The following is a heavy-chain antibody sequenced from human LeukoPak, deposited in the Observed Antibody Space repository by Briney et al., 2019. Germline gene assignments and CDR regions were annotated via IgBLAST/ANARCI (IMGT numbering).Heavy chain of an antibody. CDR3: ARRRLKYYYDSSGYYLGDYYYYYMDV. J-gene: IGHJ6*03. CDR1: GDSISNKNYC. D-gene: IGHD3-22*01. CDR2: IYYTGST. V-gene: IGHV4-39*07. Sequence: SKTLSLTCSVSGDSISNKNYCWGWIRQPPGKGLEYVASIYYTGSTYYNPALNSRVIISVDTSKNQFSLKLSSVTAADTAVYYCARRRLKYYYDSSGYYLGDYYYYYMDVWGKGTTVTISS.